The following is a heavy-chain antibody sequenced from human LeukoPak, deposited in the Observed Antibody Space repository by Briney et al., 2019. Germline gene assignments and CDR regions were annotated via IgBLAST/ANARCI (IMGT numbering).Heavy chain of an antibody. CDR1: GGSISSYY. J-gene: IGHJ4*02. CDR3: ARLTLGGGLDY. V-gene: IGHV4-4*09. D-gene: IGHD1-26*01. CDR2: IYTSGST. Sequence: SETLSLTCTVSGGSISSYYWSWIRQPPGKGLEWIGYIYTSGSTNYNPSLKSRVTISVDTSKNQFSLKLSSVTAADTAVYYCARLTLGGGLDYWGQGTQVTVSS.